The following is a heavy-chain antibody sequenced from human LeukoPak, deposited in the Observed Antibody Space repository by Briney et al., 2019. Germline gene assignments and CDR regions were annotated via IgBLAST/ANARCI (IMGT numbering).Heavy chain of an antibody. CDR3: ARELAVTGPFDY. Sequence: PGGSLRLSCAASGFTFTNNWLSWLRQAPGKGLEWVANVKQDGSEKYYADSVKGRFTISRDNAKNSLYMQMNSLRAEDTAVYYCARELAVTGPFDYWGQGTLVTVSS. CDR2: VKQDGSEK. D-gene: IGHD6-19*01. CDR1: GFTFTNNW. J-gene: IGHJ4*02. V-gene: IGHV3-7*01.